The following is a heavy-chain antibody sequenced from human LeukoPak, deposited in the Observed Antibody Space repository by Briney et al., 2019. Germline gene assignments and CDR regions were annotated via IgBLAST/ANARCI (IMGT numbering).Heavy chain of an antibody. D-gene: IGHD3-10*01. Sequence: PSETLSLTCTVSGGSISSSSYYWGWIRQPPGKGLEWIGSIYYSGSTYYNPSLKSRVTISVDTSKNQFSLELSSATAADTAVYYCARENGEGAFDIWGQGTMVTVSS. CDR1: GGSISSSSYY. CDR3: ARENGEGAFDI. CDR2: IYYSGST. J-gene: IGHJ3*02. V-gene: IGHV4-39*02.